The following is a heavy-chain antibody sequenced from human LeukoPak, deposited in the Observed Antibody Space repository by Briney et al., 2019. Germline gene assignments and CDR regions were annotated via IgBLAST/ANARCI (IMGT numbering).Heavy chain of an antibody. Sequence: ASVKVSCKASGYTFTSYGISWVRQAPGQGLEWMGWISAYNGNTNYAQKLQGRVTVTTDTSTSTAYMDLWSLTSDDTAVYYCARTDTSGSYYLWYFDHWGQGTLVTVSS. J-gene: IGHJ4*02. V-gene: IGHV1-18*01. D-gene: IGHD1-26*01. CDR1: GYTFTSYG. CDR2: ISAYNGNT. CDR3: ARTDTSGSYYLWYFDH.